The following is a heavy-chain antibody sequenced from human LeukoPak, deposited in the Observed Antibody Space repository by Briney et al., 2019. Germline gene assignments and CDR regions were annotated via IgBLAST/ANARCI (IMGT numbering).Heavy chain of an antibody. Sequence: GASVKVSCKASGYTFTSYAMNWVRQAPGQGLEWMGWINTNTGNPTYAQGFTGRFVFSLDTSVSTAYLQISSLKAEDTAVYYCARGPDLDIVVVVAATPPADYWGQGTLVTVSS. J-gene: IGHJ4*02. V-gene: IGHV7-4-1*02. CDR2: INTNTGNP. CDR1: GYTFTSYA. D-gene: IGHD2-15*01. CDR3: ARGPDLDIVVVVAATPPADY.